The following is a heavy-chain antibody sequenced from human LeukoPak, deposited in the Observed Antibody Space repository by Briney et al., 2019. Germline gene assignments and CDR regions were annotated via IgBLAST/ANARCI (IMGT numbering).Heavy chain of an antibody. Sequence: GGSLRLSCAASGFTFSDYYMSWIRQAPGKGLEWISYISSSGSTIYYADSVKGRFTISRDNAKNSLYLQMNSLRAEDTAVYYCARDARQQLVERFDYWGQGTLVTVSS. D-gene: IGHD6-13*01. CDR3: ARDARQQLVERFDY. J-gene: IGHJ4*02. CDR1: GFTFSDYY. CDR2: ISSSGSTI. V-gene: IGHV3-11*01.